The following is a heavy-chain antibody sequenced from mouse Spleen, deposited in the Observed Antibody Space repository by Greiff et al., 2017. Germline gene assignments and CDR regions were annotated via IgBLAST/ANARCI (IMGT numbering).Heavy chain of an antibody. D-gene: IGHD2-14*01. J-gene: IGHJ1*01. CDR2: ISYSGST. CDR3: ARDYRYSYWYFDV. Sequence: EVMLVESGPGLVKPSQSLSLTCTVTGYSITSDYAWNWIRQFPGNKLEWMGYISYSGSTSYNPSLKSRISITRDTSKNQFFLQLNSVTTEDTATYYCARDYRYSYWYFDVWGAGTTVTVSS. V-gene: IGHV3-2*02. CDR1: GYSITSDYA.